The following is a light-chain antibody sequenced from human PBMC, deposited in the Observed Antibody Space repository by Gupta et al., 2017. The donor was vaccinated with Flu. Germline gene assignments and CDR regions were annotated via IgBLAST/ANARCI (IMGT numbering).Light chain of an antibody. V-gene: IGKV1-27*01. J-gene: IGKJ4*01. CDR3: QQYNSAPLT. CDR1: QDISNH. Sequence: DIQMTQSPSSLSASVGDRVIITCRASQDISNHLAWYQQKPRTAPKLLIYDASTLPSGVPSRLSGGGSGTDFALSISSLQPEDVAIYYCQQYNSAPLTFGGGTKVEI. CDR2: DAS.